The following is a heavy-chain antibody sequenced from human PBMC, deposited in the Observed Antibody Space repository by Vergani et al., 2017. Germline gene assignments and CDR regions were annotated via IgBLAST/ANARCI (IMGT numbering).Heavy chain of an antibody. CDR2: ISYDGNKK. CDR1: GFPFSDYG. J-gene: IGHJ6*03. V-gene: IGHV3-30*03. CDR3: ARDFLTRVTTLDYYYIGF. Sequence: QVQLVESGGGEVQPGRSLRLSCSAAGFPFSDYGVHWVRQAPGKGLEWVSVISYDGNKKNYADSVKGRFTISRDNSKDTLYLEMNALIAEDTAVYYCARDFLTRVTTLDYYYIGFWGKGTTVTVSS. D-gene: IGHD1-1*01.